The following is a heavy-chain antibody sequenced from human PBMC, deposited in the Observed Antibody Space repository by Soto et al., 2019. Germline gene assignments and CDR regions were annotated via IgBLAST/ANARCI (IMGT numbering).Heavy chain of an antibody. CDR1: GYTFTSYG. J-gene: IGHJ4*02. CDR3: ARHYDYVWGSYRQDNYFDY. V-gene: IGHV1-18*04. D-gene: IGHD3-16*02. Sequence: ASVKVSCKASGYTFTSYGISWVRQAPGQGLEWMGWISAYNSNTNYAQKLQGRVTMTTDTSTSTAYMELRSLRSDDTAVYYCARHYDYVWGSYRQDNYFDYWGQGTLVTVSS. CDR2: ISAYNSNT.